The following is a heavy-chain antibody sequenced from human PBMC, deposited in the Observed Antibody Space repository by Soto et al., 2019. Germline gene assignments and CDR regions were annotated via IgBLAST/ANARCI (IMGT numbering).Heavy chain of an antibody. D-gene: IGHD2-2*01. CDR1: GFTFSTYA. V-gene: IGHV3-23*01. J-gene: IGHJ6*02. Sequence: EVQLLESGGGLVQPGGSLRLSCAASGFTFSTYAMSWVRQAPGKGLERVSVITGSGSSSYYADSVKGRSTISRDNSKNTLYLQMKRLRAEDTAVYYCAKMGFRSSTGIYYYTMDVWGQGTTVTVSS. CDR2: ITGSGSSS. CDR3: AKMGFRSSTGIYYYTMDV.